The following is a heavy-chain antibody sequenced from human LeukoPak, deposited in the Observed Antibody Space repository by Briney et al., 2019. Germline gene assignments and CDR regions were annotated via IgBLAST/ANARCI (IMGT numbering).Heavy chain of an antibody. Sequence: SETLSLTCTVSGGSISSGSYFWTWIRQPAGKGLEWIGRINTSGSTNYNPSLKSRVTISVDTSKHQFSLKLSSVTAADTAVFYCPREGYTSSWYSGYYYFDYWGQGTLVTVSS. D-gene: IGHD6-13*01. CDR3: PREGYTSSWYSGYYYFDY. CDR1: GGSISSGSYF. CDR2: INTSGST. J-gene: IGHJ4*02. V-gene: IGHV4-61*02.